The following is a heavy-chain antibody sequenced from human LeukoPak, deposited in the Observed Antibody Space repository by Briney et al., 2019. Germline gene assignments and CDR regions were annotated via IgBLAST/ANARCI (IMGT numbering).Heavy chain of an antibody. CDR3: ARERGVVVINSTPSFDY. CDR1: GFTFSSYG. D-gene: IGHD3-22*01. J-gene: IGHJ4*02. V-gene: IGHV4-34*01. Sequence: GSLRLSCAASGFTFSSYGMGWVRQAPGKGLEWIGEINHSGSTNYNPSLKSRVTISVDTSKNQFSLKLSSVTAADTAVYYCARERGVVVINSTPSFDYWGQGTLVTVSS. CDR2: INHSGST.